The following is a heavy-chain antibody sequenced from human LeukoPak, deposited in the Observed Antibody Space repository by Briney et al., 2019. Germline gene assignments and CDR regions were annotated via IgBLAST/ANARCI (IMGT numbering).Heavy chain of an antibody. CDR1: GYTFTSYG. J-gene: IGHJ4*02. CDR2: ISAYNGKT. Sequence: GASVKVSCKASGYTFTSYGISWVRQAPGDGLEWMAWISAYNGKTNFARKFRGRVTMTTDTSTSTAYMELRSLRSDDTAIYYCARDRNPYYDGSGYGYCWGQGTLVTVSS. D-gene: IGHD3-22*01. CDR3: ARDRNPYYDGSGYGYC. V-gene: IGHV1-18*01.